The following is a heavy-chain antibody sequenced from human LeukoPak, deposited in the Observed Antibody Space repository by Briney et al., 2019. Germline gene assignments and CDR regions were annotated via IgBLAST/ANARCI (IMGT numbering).Heavy chain of an antibody. J-gene: IGHJ4*02. V-gene: IGHV3-53*01. Sequence: PGGSLRLSCAASGFTVSSHYMSWVRQAPGKGLEWVSVIYSGGATFYADSVKGRFTISRDNSKNTLYLQMNNLRADDTAVYYCAREPPSGSYPDYWGQGTLVTVSS. CDR1: GFTVSSHY. CDR2: IYSGGAT. CDR3: AREPPSGSYPDY. D-gene: IGHD1-26*01.